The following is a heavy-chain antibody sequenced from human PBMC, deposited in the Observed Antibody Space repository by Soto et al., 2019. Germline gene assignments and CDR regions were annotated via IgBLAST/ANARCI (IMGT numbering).Heavy chain of an antibody. V-gene: IGHV4-59*01. Sequence: ETLPLTSTVSHGSIGSNYLHWIRQPPGKGLEWIGYIYYSGSTNYNPSLKSRVTISVDTSKNQFSLKLSSVTAADTAVYNCARYKSNYYYGMDVWGQGTTDT. CDR2: IYYSGST. CDR1: HGSIGSNY. J-gene: IGHJ6*02. CDR3: ARYKSNYYYGMDV. D-gene: IGHD1-20*01.